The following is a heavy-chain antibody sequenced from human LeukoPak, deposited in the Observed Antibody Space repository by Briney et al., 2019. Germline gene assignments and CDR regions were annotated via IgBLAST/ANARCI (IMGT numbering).Heavy chain of an antibody. V-gene: IGHV3-11*06. CDR2: ISSSSSYT. CDR1: GFTFSDYY. Sequence: GGSLRLSCAASGFTFSDYYMSWIRQAPGKGLEWVSYISSSSSYTNYADSAKGRFTISRDNAKNSLYLQMNSLRAEDTAVYYCARSCSSTSCPFDYWGQGTLVTVSS. J-gene: IGHJ4*02. CDR3: ARSCSSTSCPFDY. D-gene: IGHD2-2*01.